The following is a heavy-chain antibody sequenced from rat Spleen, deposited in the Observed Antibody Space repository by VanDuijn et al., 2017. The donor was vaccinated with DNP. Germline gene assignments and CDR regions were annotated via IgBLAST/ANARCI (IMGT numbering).Heavy chain of an antibody. Sequence: GLEWVATISYDGFRTYHRDSVKGRFTISRDNSKSTLYLQMDSLRSEDTATYYCARHEEQPWFAYWGQGTLVTVSS. CDR2: ISYDGFRT. D-gene: IGHD1-5*01. CDR3: ARHEEQPWFAY. J-gene: IGHJ3*01. V-gene: IGHV5-29*01.